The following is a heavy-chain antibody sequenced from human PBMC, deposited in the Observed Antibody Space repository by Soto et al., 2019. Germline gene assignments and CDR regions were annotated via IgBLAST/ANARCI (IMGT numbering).Heavy chain of an antibody. Sequence: QLHLVQSGAVVKKPGASVTVSCSASGYPVTAYYMHWVRQAPGRGLEWMGGINPATGAATYTQTFEGRVTMTRDTSTSTVFREVCGLTSEDPAVCFCARGGGVGVAGSAAFDMWGQGTLVTVSS. V-gene: IGHV1-2*02. CDR1: GYPVTAYY. CDR2: INPATGAA. D-gene: IGHD3-3*01. CDR3: ARGGGVGVAGSAAFDM. J-gene: IGHJ3*02.